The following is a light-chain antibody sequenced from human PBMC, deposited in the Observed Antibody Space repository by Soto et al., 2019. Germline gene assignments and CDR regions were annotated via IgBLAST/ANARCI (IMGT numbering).Light chain of an antibody. CDR3: TTRATAGYV. J-gene: IGLJ1*01. CDR2: RNRDGSH. CDR1: SGHSSYA. Sequence: QPLLTQSPSSSASLEASVKLTFTLSSGHSSYAIASHQQRPEKGPRYLMKRNRDGSHSNGDGIPDRFSGSSCGADRYLTIPRLQYEAEAEYYCTTRATAGYVFGTGTKATVL. V-gene: IGLV4-69*01.